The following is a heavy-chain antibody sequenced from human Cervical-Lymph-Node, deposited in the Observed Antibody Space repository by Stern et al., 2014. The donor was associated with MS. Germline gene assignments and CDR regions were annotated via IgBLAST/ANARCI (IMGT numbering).Heavy chain of an antibody. CDR1: GDTFSSYA. CDR2: MIPIFGTA. Sequence: VQLVQSGAEVKKPGSSVKVSCKASGDTFSSYAISWVRQAPGPGLECMGGMIPIFGTANYAQTVRGRVTITADESKNTAYMELSSLRSEDTAVYYCARGELKEGLVRGMDVWGQGTTVTVSS. CDR3: ARGELKEGLVRGMDV. V-gene: IGHV1-69*01. D-gene: IGHD1-26*01. J-gene: IGHJ6*02.